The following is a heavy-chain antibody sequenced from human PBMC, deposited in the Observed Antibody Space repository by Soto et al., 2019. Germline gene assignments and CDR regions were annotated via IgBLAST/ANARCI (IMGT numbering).Heavy chain of an antibody. CDR1: GFTFSSYS. CDR2: ISSSSSTI. D-gene: IGHD6-13*01. Sequence: PGGSLRLSCAASGFTFSSYSMNWVRQAPGKGLEWVSYISSSSSTIYYADSVKGRFTISRDNAKNSLYLQMNSLRAEDTAVYYYAREGDSSSWYHFDYWGQGTLVTVSS. V-gene: IGHV3-48*01. J-gene: IGHJ4*02. CDR3: AREGDSSSWYHFDY.